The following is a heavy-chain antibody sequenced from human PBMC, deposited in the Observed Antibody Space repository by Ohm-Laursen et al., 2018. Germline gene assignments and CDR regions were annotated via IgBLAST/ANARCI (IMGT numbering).Heavy chain of an antibody. D-gene: IGHD3-16*01. CDR3: VRDRRGGSIELRA. Sequence: SLRLSCSASGFSFSSYWMSWVRQAPGKGLEWVANIKEDGSEKYYVDSVKGRFTIYRDNAKNSLYLQMNSLRAEDTAVYYCVRDRRGGSIELRAGGQGALVTVSS. V-gene: IGHV3-7*01. J-gene: IGHJ4*02. CDR2: IKEDGSEK. CDR1: GFSFSSYW.